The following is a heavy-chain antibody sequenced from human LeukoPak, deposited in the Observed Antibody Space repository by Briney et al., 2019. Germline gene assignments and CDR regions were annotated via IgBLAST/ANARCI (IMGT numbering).Heavy chain of an antibody. V-gene: IGHV4-39*01. J-gene: IGHJ4*02. CDR3: ARQGLRLTSDY. Sequence: SETLSLTCTVSGGSISISNYYWGWIRQPPGKGLEWIGAIYYRGSTYYNPSLKSRVTMSVDTSTNQFSLKLSCVTAADTAMYYCARQGLRLTSDYWGQGTLVSVSS. D-gene: IGHD4-17*01. CDR2: IYYRGST. CDR1: GGSISISNYY.